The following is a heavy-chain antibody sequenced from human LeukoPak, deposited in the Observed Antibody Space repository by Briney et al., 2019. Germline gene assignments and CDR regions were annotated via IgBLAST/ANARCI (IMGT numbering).Heavy chain of an antibody. D-gene: IGHD3-22*01. CDR3: AREDFYDTYGSFDS. V-gene: IGHV3-7*01. CDR1: GFTFSSYA. Sequence: PGGSLRLSCAASGFTFSSYALSWVRQAPGKGLEWVAAIHQHGSERYYVDSVMGRFTISRDDSKNSLYLQMNSLRAEDTAVYYCAREDFYDTYGSFDSWGQGTLVTVSS. CDR2: IHQHGSER. J-gene: IGHJ4*02.